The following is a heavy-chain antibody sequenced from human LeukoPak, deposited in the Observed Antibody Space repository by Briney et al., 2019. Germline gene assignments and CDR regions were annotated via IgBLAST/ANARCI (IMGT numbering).Heavy chain of an antibody. CDR1: GGSVSGYY. CDR3: ARMSYDRTGEGRANLYYYYMAV. J-gene: IGHJ6*03. CDR2: IYSTGST. Sequence: SETLSLTCTVSGGSVSGYYCSWIRQPAGKGLEWIGRIYSTGSTDYNASLKSRVTMSVDTSKNQFSLKLSSVTAADTAVYYCARMSYDRTGEGRANLYYYYMAVWGKGTTVTVSS. D-gene: IGHD3-3*01. V-gene: IGHV4-4*07.